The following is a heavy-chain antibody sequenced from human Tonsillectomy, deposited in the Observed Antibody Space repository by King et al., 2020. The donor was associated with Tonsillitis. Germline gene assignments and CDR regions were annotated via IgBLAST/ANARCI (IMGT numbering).Heavy chain of an antibody. CDR3: AKDTGGYSYGYADY. J-gene: IGHJ4*02. Sequence: QLVQSGGGLVQPGRSLRLSCAASGFTFDDYAMHWVRQAPGKGLEWVSGISWNSGSIGYADSVKGRFTISRDNAKNSLYLQMNSLRAEDTALYYCAKDTGGYSYGYADYCGQGTLVTVSS. CDR2: ISWNSGSI. CDR1: GFTFDDYA. V-gene: IGHV3-9*01. D-gene: IGHD5-18*01.